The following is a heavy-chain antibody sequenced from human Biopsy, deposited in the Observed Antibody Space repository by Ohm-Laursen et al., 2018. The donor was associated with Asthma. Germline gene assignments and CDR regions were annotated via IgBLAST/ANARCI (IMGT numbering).Heavy chain of an antibody. J-gene: IGHJ4*02. Sequence: GSLRLSCAASGFTFSSYSMNWVRQAPGKGLEWVPYISSSSSTIYYADSVKGRFTISRDNAKNSLYLQMNSLRDEDTAVYYCARFRRGYSYGYAGVFDYWGQGTLVTVSS. V-gene: IGHV3-48*02. CDR3: ARFRRGYSYGYAGVFDY. CDR1: GFTFSSYS. CDR2: ISSSSSTI. D-gene: IGHD5-18*01.